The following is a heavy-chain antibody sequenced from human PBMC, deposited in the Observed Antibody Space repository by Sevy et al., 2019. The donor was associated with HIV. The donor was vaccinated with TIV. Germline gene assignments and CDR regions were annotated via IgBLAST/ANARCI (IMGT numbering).Heavy chain of an antibody. V-gene: IGHV3-49*03. CDR1: GFTFDDYA. CDR2: ITRNSYEAYGGTR. D-gene: IGHD2-15*01. CDR3: SRALATAVTPEYYFDY. J-gene: IGHJ4*02. Sequence: GGSLRLSCTASGFTFDDYAMSWFRQAPGKGLEWVAFITRNSYEAYGGTREYAASVKGRFTISRDDSKCIAYLQMNSLKTEDTAMYYCSRALATAVTPEYYFDYWGQGTLVTVSS.